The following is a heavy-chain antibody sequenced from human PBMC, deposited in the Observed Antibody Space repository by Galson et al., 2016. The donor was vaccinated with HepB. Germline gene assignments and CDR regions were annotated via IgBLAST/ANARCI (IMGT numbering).Heavy chain of an antibody. Sequence: SLRLSCAASGFTFDDYAMHWVRQAPGKGLEWVSGISWTSGSIGYADSVKGRFTISRDNAKNSLYLQMNSLRAEDTALYYCAKGGGSGWDYYFDYWGQGTLVTVSS. CDR3: AKGGGSGWDYYFDY. CDR2: ISWTSGSI. V-gene: IGHV3-9*01. CDR1: GFTFDDYA. J-gene: IGHJ4*02. D-gene: IGHD6-19*01.